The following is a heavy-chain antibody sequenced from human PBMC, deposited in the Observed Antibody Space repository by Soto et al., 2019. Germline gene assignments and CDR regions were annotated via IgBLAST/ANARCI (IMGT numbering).Heavy chain of an antibody. J-gene: IGHJ3*02. CDR1: GGTFSSYA. CDR2: IIPIFGTA. D-gene: IGHD2-15*01. CDR3: ARDKAIRDIVVVVAATYHDAFDI. Sequence: GASVKVSCTASGGTFSSYAISWVRQAPGQGLEWMGGIIPIFGTANYAQKFQGRVTITADESTSTAYMELSSLRSEDTAVYYCARDKAIRDIVVVVAATYHDAFDIWGQGTMVTVSS. V-gene: IGHV1-69*13.